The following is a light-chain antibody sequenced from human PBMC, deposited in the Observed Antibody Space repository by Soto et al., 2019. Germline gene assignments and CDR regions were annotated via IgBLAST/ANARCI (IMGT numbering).Light chain of an antibody. CDR3: QQSYSTPRT. J-gene: IGKJ1*01. CDR2: AAS. V-gene: IGKV1-39*01. CDR1: QSIRTY. Sequence: DIQMTQSPSSLSASVGDRVTITCRASQSIRTYLNWYQQKPGKAPKFLIYAASTLQSGVPSRFSGSGSGTDFSLTISSLQPEDFATYYCQQSYSTPRTFGQGTKVEIK.